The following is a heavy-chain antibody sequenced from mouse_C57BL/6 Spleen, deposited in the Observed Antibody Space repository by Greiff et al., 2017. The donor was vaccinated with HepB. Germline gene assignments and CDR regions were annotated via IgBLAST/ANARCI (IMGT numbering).Heavy chain of an antibody. V-gene: IGHV3-1*01. Sequence: EVQLQQSGPGMVKPSQSLSLTCTVTGYSITSGYDWHWIRHSPGNKLEWMGYISYSGSTNYNSSLKSRISITHDTSKNHFFLKLNSVTTEDTATYYCARGDYWFAYWCQGTLVTVAA. CDR2: ISYSGST. J-gene: IGHJ3*01. CDR1: GYSITSGYD. CDR3: ARGDYWFAY. D-gene: IGHD2-4*01.